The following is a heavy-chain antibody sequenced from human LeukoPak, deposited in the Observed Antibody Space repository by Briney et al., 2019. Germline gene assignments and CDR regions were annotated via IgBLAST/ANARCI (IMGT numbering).Heavy chain of an antibody. V-gene: IGHV1-8*02. D-gene: IGHD6-19*01. CDR2: MNPNSGNT. CDR3: ARVGSGWYEPPDY. Sequence: GASVKVSCKASGYTFTGYYMHWVRQAPGQGLEWMGWMNPNSGNTGYAQKFQGRVTMTRNTSISTAYMELSSLRSEDTAVYYCARVGSGWYEPPDYWGQGTLVTVSS. J-gene: IGHJ4*02. CDR1: GYTFTGYY.